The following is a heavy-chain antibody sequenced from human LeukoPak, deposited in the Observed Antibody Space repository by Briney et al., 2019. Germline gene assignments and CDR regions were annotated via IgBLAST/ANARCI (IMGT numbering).Heavy chain of an antibody. Sequence: ASVKVSCKASGYTFTSYGISWVRQAPGQGLEWMGWISAYNGNTNYAQKLQGRVTMTTDTSTSTVYMELSSLRSEDTAVYYCARAFVRFLEWSYDAFDIWGQGTMVTVSS. D-gene: IGHD3-3*01. CDR3: ARAFVRFLEWSYDAFDI. CDR1: GYTFTSYG. CDR2: ISAYNGNT. V-gene: IGHV1-18*01. J-gene: IGHJ3*02.